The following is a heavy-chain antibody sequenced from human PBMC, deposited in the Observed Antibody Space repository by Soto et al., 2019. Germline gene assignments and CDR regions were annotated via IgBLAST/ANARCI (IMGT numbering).Heavy chain of an antibody. Sequence: ASVKVSCKASGYTFTSYYMHWVRQAPGQGLEWMGIINPSGGSTNYAQKFQGRVTMTRDTSTSTVYMELSSLRSEDTAVYYCARVGRSLNWFDPWGQGTMVTVSS. J-gene: IGHJ5*02. CDR1: GYTFTSYY. V-gene: IGHV1-46*01. CDR2: INPSGGST. CDR3: ARVGRSLNWFDP. D-gene: IGHD2-15*01.